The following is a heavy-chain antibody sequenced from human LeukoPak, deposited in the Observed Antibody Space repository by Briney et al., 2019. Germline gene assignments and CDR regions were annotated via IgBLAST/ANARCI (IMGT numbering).Heavy chain of an antibody. V-gene: IGHV3-23*01. Sequence: PGGSLRLSCAASGFTFSSYAMSWVRQAPGKGLECVSGISGSGDRTYYADSVKGRFAISRDNSKNTLYLQMNSLRAEDTALYYCAKELDTRSLRGYFHYWGQGTLVTVSS. J-gene: IGHJ4*02. D-gene: IGHD5-18*01. CDR3: AKELDTRSLRGYFHY. CDR1: GFTFSSYA. CDR2: ISGSGDRT.